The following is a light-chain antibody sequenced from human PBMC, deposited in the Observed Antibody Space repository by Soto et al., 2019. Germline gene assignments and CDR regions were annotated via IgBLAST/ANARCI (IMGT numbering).Light chain of an antibody. Sequence: DIQMTQSPSSLSASVGDSITITCRASQRISSFLNWYQHKPGKAPRLLIYGASTLQSGVPSRFSGSGSGTDFTLTIGSLQPEDFATYYCQQTFNTPRTFGQGTKVEIK. CDR1: QRISSF. CDR3: QQTFNTPRT. V-gene: IGKV1-39*01. J-gene: IGKJ1*01. CDR2: GAS.